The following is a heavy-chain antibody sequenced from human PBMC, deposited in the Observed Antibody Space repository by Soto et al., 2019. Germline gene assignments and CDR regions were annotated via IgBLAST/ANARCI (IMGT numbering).Heavy chain of an antibody. D-gene: IGHD3-3*01. CDR2: MNPNSGNT. CDR1: GYTFTSYD. J-gene: IGHJ5*02. CDR3: ASVKLADAFWGGRRFGA. Sequence: GASVKVSCKASGYTFTSYDINWVRQATGQGLEWMGWMNPNSGNTGYAQKFQGRVTMTRNTSISTAYMELSSLRSEDTAVYYCASVKLADAFWGGRRFGAWGEGALVAVSS. V-gene: IGHV1-8*01.